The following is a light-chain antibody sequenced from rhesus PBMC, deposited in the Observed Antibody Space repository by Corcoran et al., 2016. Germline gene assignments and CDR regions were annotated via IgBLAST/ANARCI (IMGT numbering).Light chain of an antibody. CDR2: WAS. V-gene: IGKV4-1*01. J-gene: IGKJ4*01. CDR1: QSLLYSPDNRNY. Sequence: DIVMTQSPDSLAVSLGEKVTINCKSSQSLLYSPDNRNYLAWYQQKAGQAPNLLFYWASTRESGVPNRFSGDGSVTDFTLTISGLQAEDVTVYYCQQYYTSPLTFGGGTKVEIK. CDR3: QQYYTSPLT.